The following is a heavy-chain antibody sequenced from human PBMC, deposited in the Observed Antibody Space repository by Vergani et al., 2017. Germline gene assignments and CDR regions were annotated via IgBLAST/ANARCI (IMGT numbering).Heavy chain of an antibody. V-gene: IGHV3-48*01. D-gene: IGHD3-9*01. CDR1: GFTFSNYN. CDR2: ILSSGTTM. J-gene: IGHJ5*01. CDR3: ARARCIETCYMSNWLDS. Sequence: EVQLVESGGDLVQPGRSLRLSCAASGFTFSNYNMNWFRQAPGKGLEWVSFILSSGTTMYYADSVRGRFTISRDNAKNPLFLQMNSLRVEDTGVYYCARARCIETCYMSNWLDSWGQGTLVTVSS.